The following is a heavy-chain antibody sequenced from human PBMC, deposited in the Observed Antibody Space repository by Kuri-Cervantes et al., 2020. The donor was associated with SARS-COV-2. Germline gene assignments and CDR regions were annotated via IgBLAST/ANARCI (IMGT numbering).Heavy chain of an antibody. Sequence: GESLKISCAASGFTFSSYAMSWVRQAPGKGLEWVSVIYSGGSTYYADSVKGRFTISRDNSKNTLYLQMNSLRAEDTAVYYCANPGHDILTGYYNPDLDYWGQGTLVTVSS. J-gene: IGHJ4*02. CDR1: GFTFSSYA. CDR2: IYSGGST. V-gene: IGHV3-23*03. D-gene: IGHD3-9*01. CDR3: ANPGHDILTGYYNPDLDY.